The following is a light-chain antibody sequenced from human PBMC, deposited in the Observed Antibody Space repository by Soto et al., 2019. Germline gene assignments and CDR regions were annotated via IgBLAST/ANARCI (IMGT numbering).Light chain of an antibody. V-gene: IGLV2-14*01. CDR2: DVS. Sequence: QSALTQPASVSGSPGQSITISCTGTSSDVGAYNYVSWYLHHPGNAPKLMIYDVSNRPSGVSTRFSGSKSGNTASLTISGLQAEDEADYYCSSYTASSTLEFGGGTKVTVL. CDR3: SSYTASSTLE. CDR1: SSDVGAYNY. J-gene: IGLJ3*02.